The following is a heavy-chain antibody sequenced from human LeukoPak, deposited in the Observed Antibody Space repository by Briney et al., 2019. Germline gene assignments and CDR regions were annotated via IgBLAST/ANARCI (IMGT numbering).Heavy chain of an antibody. Sequence: SETLSLTCTVPGGSISSYYWSWIRQPPGKGLEWIGYIYYSGSTNYNPSLKSRVTISVDTSKNQFSLKLSSVTAADTAVYYCARGYYDFWSGTYYYYYIDVWGKGTTVTVSS. V-gene: IGHV4-59*08. D-gene: IGHD3-3*01. CDR2: IYYSGST. CDR1: GGSISSYY. CDR3: ARGYYDFWSGTYYYYYIDV. J-gene: IGHJ6*03.